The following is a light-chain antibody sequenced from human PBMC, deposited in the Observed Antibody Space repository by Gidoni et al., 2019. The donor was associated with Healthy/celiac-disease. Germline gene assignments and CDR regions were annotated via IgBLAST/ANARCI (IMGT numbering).Light chain of an antibody. V-gene: IGKV2-28*01. J-gene: IGKJ3*01. Sequence: IVMTQSPLSLPVTPGEPASISCRSSQSLLHRNGYNYLDWYLQKPGQSPQLLIYLGSNRASGVPDRFSGSGSGTDFTLKISRVEAEDVGVYYCMQALQTPFTFXPXTKVDIK. CDR1: QSLLHRNGYNY. CDR3: MQALQTPFT. CDR2: LGS.